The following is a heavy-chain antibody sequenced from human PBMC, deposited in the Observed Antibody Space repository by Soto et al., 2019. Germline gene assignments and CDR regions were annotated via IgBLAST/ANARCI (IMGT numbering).Heavy chain of an antibody. CDR3: ARGAGVFDY. CDR2: ISSSSSYI. CDR1: GFTFSSYS. J-gene: IGHJ4*02. D-gene: IGHD3-10*01. Sequence: VQLVESGGGLVQPGGSLRLSCAASGFTFSSYSMNWVRQAPGKGLEWVSSISSSSSYIYYADSVKGRFTISRDNAKNSLYLQMNSLRAEDTAVYYCARGAGVFDYWGQGTLVTVSS. V-gene: IGHV3-21*01.